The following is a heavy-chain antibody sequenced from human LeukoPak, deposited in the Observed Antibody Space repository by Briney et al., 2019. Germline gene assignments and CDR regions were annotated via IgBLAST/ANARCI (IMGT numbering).Heavy chain of an antibody. CDR1: GITFSTYT. D-gene: IGHD3-10*01. CDR3: ARSTHELDINIYPYFDS. V-gene: IGHV3-21*01. CDR2: ISSSGYYI. Sequence: PGGSLRLSCAASGITFSTYTMNWVRQAPGKGLEWVSSISSSGYYIYYADSVKGRFTISRDNAKNSLYLQMNSLRAEDTALYYCARSTHELDINIYPYFDSWGQGTLVTVSS. J-gene: IGHJ4*02.